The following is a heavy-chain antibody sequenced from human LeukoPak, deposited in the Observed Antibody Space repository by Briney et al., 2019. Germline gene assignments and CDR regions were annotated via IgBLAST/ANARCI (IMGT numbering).Heavy chain of an antibody. CDR1: GYTFTSYS. V-gene: IGHV1-18*01. D-gene: IGHD3-3*01. CDR3: ARGLEWLTRRHNWFDP. J-gene: IGHJ5*02. Sequence: ASVKVSCKASGYTFTSYSFSWVRQAPGQGLEWMGWISAYNGNTNFAQKFQGRVTMTTDTSTRTAYMELRSLRSDDTAVYYCARGLEWLTRRHNWFDPWGQGTLVTVSS. CDR2: ISAYNGNT.